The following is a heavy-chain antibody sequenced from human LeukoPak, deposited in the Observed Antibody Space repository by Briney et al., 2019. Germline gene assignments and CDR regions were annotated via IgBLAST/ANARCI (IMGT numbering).Heavy chain of an antibody. D-gene: IGHD6-13*01. Sequence: SETLSLTCIVSGGSISSYYWSWIRQPPGKGLGWIGYIYYSGNTNYNPSLKSRVTISVDTSKNQFSLKLTSVTAADTAVYYCANSATGNWFDPWGQGTLVTVSS. CDR3: ANSATGNWFDP. J-gene: IGHJ5*02. V-gene: IGHV4-59*01. CDR1: GGSISSYY. CDR2: IYYSGNT.